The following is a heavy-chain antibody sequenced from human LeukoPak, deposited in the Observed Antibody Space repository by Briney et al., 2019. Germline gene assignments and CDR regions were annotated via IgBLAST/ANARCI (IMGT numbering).Heavy chain of an antibody. Sequence: PSETLSLTCTVSGDSFSSYLWSWIRQPAGKGLEWIGRMYTSGITNSNPSLESRVTMSVDTSKNQFSLNLTSVTAADTAVYYCAREITGTRGVDYWGQG. D-gene: IGHD1-7*01. CDR2: MYTSGIT. V-gene: IGHV4-4*07. CDR1: GDSFSSYL. CDR3: AREITGTRGVDY. J-gene: IGHJ4*02.